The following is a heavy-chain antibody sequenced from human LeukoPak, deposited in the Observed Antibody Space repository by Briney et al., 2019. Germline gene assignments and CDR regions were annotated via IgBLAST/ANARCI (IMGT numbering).Heavy chain of an antibody. D-gene: IGHD1-26*01. Sequence: ASVKVSCKASGYTFTSYAMHWVRQAPGQGLEWMGWISAYNGNTNYAQKLQGRVTMTTDTSTSTAYMELRSLRSDDTAVYYCARGRRIVGATNFDYWGQGTLVTVSS. CDR1: GYTFTSYA. CDR3: ARGRRIVGATNFDY. CDR2: ISAYNGNT. V-gene: IGHV1-18*01. J-gene: IGHJ4*02.